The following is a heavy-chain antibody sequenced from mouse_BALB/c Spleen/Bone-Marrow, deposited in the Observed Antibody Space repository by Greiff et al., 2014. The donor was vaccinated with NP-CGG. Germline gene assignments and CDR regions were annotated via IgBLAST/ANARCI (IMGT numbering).Heavy chain of an antibody. Sequence: MNLSSKATGYSFPGFYMYWVKQRHGKSLEWIGRVNPTNGDIRSNQKLKCNAILTVDKSSSTAYRELRSLTSEDSAVYYCAISTATGFAYGGQGTLVT. CDR2: VNPTNGDI. CDR1: GYSFPGFY. V-gene: IGHV1-26*01. J-gene: IGHJ3*01. D-gene: IGHD1-2*01. CDR3: AISTATGFAY.